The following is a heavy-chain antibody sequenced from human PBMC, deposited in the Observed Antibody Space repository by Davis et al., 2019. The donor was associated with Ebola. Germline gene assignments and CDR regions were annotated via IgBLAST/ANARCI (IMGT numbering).Heavy chain of an antibody. V-gene: IGHV3-30*02. J-gene: IGHJ4*02. CDR3: ARDGPIAVAGIFFDY. CDR2: IRYDGSNK. CDR1: GFTFSSYG. D-gene: IGHD6-19*01. Sequence: GESLKISCAASGFTFSSYGMHWVRQAPGKGLEWVAFIRYDGSNKYYADSVKGRFTISRDNSKNSLYLQMNSLRDEDTAVYYCARDGPIAVAGIFFDYWGQGTLVTVSS.